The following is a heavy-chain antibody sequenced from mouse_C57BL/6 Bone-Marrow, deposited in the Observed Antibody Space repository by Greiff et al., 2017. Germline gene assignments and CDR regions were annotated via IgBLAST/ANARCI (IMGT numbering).Heavy chain of an antibody. CDR3: KLWLRRWHFDY. Sequence: QVHVKQPGAELVQPGASVKLSCKASGYTFTSYWMHWVKQRPGQGLEWIGMIHPNSGSTNYNEKFKSKATLTVDKSSSTAYMQLSSLTSEDSAVYYCKLWLRRWHFDYWGQGTTLTVSS. CDR2: IHPNSGST. J-gene: IGHJ2*01. V-gene: IGHV1-64*01. D-gene: IGHD2-2*01. CDR1: GYTFTSYW.